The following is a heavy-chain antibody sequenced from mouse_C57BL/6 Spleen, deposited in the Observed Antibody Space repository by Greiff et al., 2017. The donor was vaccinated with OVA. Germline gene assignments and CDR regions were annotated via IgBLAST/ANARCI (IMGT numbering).Heavy chain of an antibody. CDR2: ISGGGGNT. D-gene: IGHD2-3*01. CDR1: GFTFSSYT. V-gene: IGHV5-9*01. CDR3: ARDGSLDY. Sequence: DVHLVESGGGLVKPGGSLKLSCAASGFTFSSYTMSWVRQTPEKRLEWVATISGGGGNTYYPDSVKGRFTISRDNAKNTLYLQMSSLRSEDTALYYCARDGSLDYWGQGTTLTVSS. J-gene: IGHJ2*01.